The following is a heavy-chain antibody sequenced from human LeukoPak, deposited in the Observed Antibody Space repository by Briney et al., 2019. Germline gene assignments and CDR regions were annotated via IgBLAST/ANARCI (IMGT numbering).Heavy chain of an antibody. D-gene: IGHD3-10*02. CDR3: AELGITMIGGV. V-gene: IGHV3-7*01. Sequence: GGSLRLSCAASGFTFSIYWMSWVRQAPGKGLEWVANIKQDGSEKYYVDSVKGRFTISRDNAKNSLYLQMNSLRAEDTAVYYCAELGITMIGGVWGKGTTVTISS. J-gene: IGHJ6*04. CDR1: GFTFSIYW. CDR2: IKQDGSEK.